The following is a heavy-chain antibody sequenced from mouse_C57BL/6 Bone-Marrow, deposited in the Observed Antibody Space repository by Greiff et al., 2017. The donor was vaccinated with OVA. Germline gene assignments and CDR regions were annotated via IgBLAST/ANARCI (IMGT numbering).Heavy chain of an antibody. J-gene: IGHJ3*01. V-gene: IGHV5-9-1*02. Sequence: EVKVVESGEGLVKPGGSLKLSCAASGFTFSSYAMSWVRQTPEKRLEWVAYMSSGGDYIYYADTVKGRFTISRDNARNTLYLQMSRLKSEDTAMYYCTRGLHYYGSSFFAYGGQGTLVTVSA. CDR2: MSSGGDYI. D-gene: IGHD1-1*01. CDR3: TRGLHYYGSSFFAY. CDR1: GFTFSSYA.